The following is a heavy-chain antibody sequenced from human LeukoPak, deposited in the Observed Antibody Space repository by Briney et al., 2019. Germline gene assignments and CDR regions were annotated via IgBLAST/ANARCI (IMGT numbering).Heavy chain of an antibody. D-gene: IGHD5/OR15-5a*01. Sequence: GGSLRLSWAASGFIFRSSSMSWVRQAPGKGLEWVSSISTVGDITHYAESVQGRFTISRDNSRNTLYLQMSSLSVDDTAVYYCAKVKSSLKLVGAWGQGTLVTVSS. CDR2: ISTVGDIT. CDR1: GFIFRSSS. CDR3: AKVKSSLKLVGA. J-gene: IGHJ5*02. V-gene: IGHV3-23*01.